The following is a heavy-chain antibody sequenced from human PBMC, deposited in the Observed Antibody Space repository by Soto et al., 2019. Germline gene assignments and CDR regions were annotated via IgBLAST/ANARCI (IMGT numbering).Heavy chain of an antibody. D-gene: IGHD2-15*01. CDR2: FDPEDGET. CDR1: GYTLTELS. Sequence: ASVKVSCKVSGYTLTELSMHWVRQAPGKGLEWMGGFDPEDGETIYARKFQGRVTMTEDTSTDTAYMELSSLRSEDTAVYYCATDRGSGGSYVDAFDIWGQGTMVTVSS. V-gene: IGHV1-24*01. CDR3: ATDRGSGGSYVDAFDI. J-gene: IGHJ3*02.